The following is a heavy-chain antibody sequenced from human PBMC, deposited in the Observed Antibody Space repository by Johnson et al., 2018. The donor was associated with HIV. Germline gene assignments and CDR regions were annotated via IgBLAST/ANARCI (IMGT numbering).Heavy chain of an antibody. Sequence: VQLVESGGGLVKPGGSLRLSCAASGFTFSDYYMSWIRQAPGKGLEYVSYITSSGTTKYYADSVKGRFTISRDNAKNSLYLQMNSLRAEDTAVYYCAREMGWEDAFDIWGQGTMVTVSS. CDR2: ITSSGTTK. CDR1: GFTFSDYY. CDR3: AREMGWEDAFDI. D-gene: IGHD6-19*01. J-gene: IGHJ3*02. V-gene: IGHV3-11*01.